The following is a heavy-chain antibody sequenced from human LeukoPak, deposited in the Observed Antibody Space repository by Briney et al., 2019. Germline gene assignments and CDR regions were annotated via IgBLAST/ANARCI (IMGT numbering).Heavy chain of an antibody. V-gene: IGHV3-30*02. Sequence: GGSLRLSCAASGFTFSSYGMHWVRQAPGKGLEWVAFIRYDGSNKYYADSVKGRFTISRDNSKNTLYLQMNSLRAEDTAVYYCAKYLMRTTLWVVDYWGQGTLVTVSS. D-gene: IGHD3-10*01. CDR2: IRYDGSNK. CDR1: GFTFSSYG. CDR3: AKYLMRTTLWVVDY. J-gene: IGHJ4*02.